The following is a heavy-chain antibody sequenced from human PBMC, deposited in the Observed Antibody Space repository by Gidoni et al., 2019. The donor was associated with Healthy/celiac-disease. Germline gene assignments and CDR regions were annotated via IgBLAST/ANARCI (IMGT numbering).Heavy chain of an antibody. CDR2: ISGSGGST. J-gene: IGHJ5*02. Sequence: EVQLLESGGGLVQPGGALRLSCAASGCTFSSYAMSWVRQAPGKGLELVSAISGSGGSTNYADSVKGRFTISRDNSKNTLYLQMNSLRAEDTAVYYCAKEGYYYDSSGYSVWFDPWGQGTLVTVSS. D-gene: IGHD3-22*01. CDR1: GCTFSSYA. V-gene: IGHV3-23*01. CDR3: AKEGYYYDSSGYSVWFDP.